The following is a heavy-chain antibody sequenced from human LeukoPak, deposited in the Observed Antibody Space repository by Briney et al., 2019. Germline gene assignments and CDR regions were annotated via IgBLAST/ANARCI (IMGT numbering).Heavy chain of an antibody. V-gene: IGHV3-23*01. CDR1: GFAFSGFA. CDR3: ARGRNTGRQFYFDY. J-gene: IGHJ4*02. Sequence: GGSLRLSCSASGFAFSGFAMGWVRQAPGKGLECVSPITGSGGSTSYTDSVKGRFTISRDNSKNTLYLQMNSLRAEDTAVYYCARGRNTGRQFYFDYWGQGTLVTVAS. CDR2: ITGSGGST. D-gene: IGHD5-18*01.